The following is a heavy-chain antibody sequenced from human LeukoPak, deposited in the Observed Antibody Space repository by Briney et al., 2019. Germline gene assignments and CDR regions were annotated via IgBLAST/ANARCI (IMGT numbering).Heavy chain of an antibody. CDR3: ARGSRRLADFHY. D-gene: IGHD1-26*01. CDR2: IYYSGST. V-gene: IGHV4-39*01. Sequence: SETLSPTCTVSGASISSSSNYWGWIRQPPGKGLEWIGSIYYSGSTYYNPSLQSRVTISVDTSKNQFSLELSSVTAADTAVYYCARGSRRLADFHYWGQGTLVTVSS. CDR1: GASISSSSNY. J-gene: IGHJ4*02.